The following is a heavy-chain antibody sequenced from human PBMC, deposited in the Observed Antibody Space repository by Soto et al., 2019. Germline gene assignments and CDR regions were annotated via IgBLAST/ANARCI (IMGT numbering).Heavy chain of an antibody. CDR3: ARVGGLAARTFDY. D-gene: IGHD6-6*01. Sequence: LETLSLSCTVSGGSISDFYWSWIRQPPGKGLEWIGYIYYSGSTNYNPSLKSRVTISVDTSKNQFSLNLRSMSPADTAVYYGARVGGLAARTFDYWGPGTLVTVS. V-gene: IGHV4-59*01. CDR2: IYYSGST. CDR1: GGSISDFY. J-gene: IGHJ4*02.